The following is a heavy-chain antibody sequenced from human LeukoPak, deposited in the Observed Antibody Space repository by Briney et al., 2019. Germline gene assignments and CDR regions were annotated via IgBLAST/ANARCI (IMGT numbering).Heavy chain of an antibody. Sequence: GGSLRLSCAASGFAFSSYGMHWVRQAPGKGLEWVALIYYDGSNKYNADSVKGRFTISRDNSKNTLYLQMDSLRAEDTAVYYCAREIGYFDYWGQGTLVTVSS. CDR2: IYYDGSNK. J-gene: IGHJ4*02. V-gene: IGHV3-33*01. CDR3: AREIGYFDY. CDR1: GFAFSSYG. D-gene: IGHD2/OR15-2a*01.